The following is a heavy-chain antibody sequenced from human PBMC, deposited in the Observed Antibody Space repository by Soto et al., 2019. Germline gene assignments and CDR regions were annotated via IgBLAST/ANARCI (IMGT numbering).Heavy chain of an antibody. CDR2: IIPILGIA. D-gene: IGHD3-3*01. Sequence: GASVKVSCKASGGTFSSYTISWVRQAPGQGLEWMGRIIPILGIANYAQKFQGRVTITADESTSTAYMELSSLRSEDTAVYYCARARGILEWLPSGDYWGQGTLVTVSS. J-gene: IGHJ4*02. V-gene: IGHV1-69*02. CDR1: GGTFSSYT. CDR3: ARARGILEWLPSGDY.